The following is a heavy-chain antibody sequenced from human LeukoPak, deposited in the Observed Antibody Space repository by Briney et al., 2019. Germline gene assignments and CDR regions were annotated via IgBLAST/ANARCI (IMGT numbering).Heavy chain of an antibody. CDR1: GYTFTSYG. D-gene: IGHD5-18*01. J-gene: IGHJ5*02. V-gene: IGHV1-18*01. CDR2: ISAYNGNT. Sequence: ASVTVSFKSSGYTFTSYGISWVRQAPGQGLEWMGWISAYNGNTNYAQKLQGRVTMTTDTSTSTAYMELRSLRSDDTAVYYSARDRAAMVTAWFDPWGQGTLVTVSS. CDR3: ARDRAAMVTAWFDP.